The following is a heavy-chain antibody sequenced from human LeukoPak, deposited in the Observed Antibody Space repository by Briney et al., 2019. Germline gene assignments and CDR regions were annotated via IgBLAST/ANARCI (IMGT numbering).Heavy chain of an antibody. D-gene: IGHD2-2*01. J-gene: IGHJ4*02. CDR2: INHSGST. CDR3: ARPGEGYCSSTSCYAWYYFDY. Sequence: PSETLSLTCAVYGGSFSGYYWSWIRQPPGKGLEWIGEINHSGSTNYNPSLKSRVTISVDTSKNQFSLQLSSVTAADTAVYYCARPGEGYCSSTSCYAWYYFDYWGQGTLVTVSS. CDR1: GGSFSGYY. V-gene: IGHV4-34*01.